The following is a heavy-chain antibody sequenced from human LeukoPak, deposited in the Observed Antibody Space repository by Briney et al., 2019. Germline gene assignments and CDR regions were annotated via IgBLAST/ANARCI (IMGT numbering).Heavy chain of an antibody. CDR2: ISTNGGST. V-gene: IGHV3-64*01. J-gene: IGHJ4*02. D-gene: IGHD3-22*01. Sequence: PGGSLRLSCAASGFTFSRYAMHWVRQAPGKGLEYVSAISTNGGSTYYASSVKGRFTISRDNSKNTLYLQMVNLRPEDMAVYYCARGNESSGYYYFFDYWGQGTLVTVSS. CDR1: GFTFSRYA. CDR3: ARGNESSGYYYFFDY.